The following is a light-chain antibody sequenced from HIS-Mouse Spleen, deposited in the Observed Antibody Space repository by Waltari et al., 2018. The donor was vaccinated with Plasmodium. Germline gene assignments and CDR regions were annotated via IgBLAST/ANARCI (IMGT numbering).Light chain of an antibody. J-gene: IGKJ3*01. Sequence: EIVMTQSPATLSVSPGERATLSCRDSQSVSSNLAWYQQKPGQAPRLLIYGAPTRATGIPARFSGSGSGTEFTLTISSLQSEDFAVYYCQQYNNWSFTFGPGTKVDIK. V-gene: IGKV3-15*01. CDR2: GAP. CDR3: QQYNNWSFT. CDR1: QSVSSN.